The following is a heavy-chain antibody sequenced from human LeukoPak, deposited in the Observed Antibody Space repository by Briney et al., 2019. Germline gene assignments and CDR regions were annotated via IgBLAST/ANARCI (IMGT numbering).Heavy chain of an antibody. CDR3: ARDPDTYSSGWYVDY. D-gene: IGHD6-19*01. V-gene: IGHV1-2*02. Sequence: ASVKVSCKASGYTFTGYYMHWVRQAPGQGLEWMGWINPNSGGTNYAQKFQGRVTMTRDTSISTAYMELSRLRSDDTAVYYCARDPDTYSSGWYVDYWGQGTLVTVSS. J-gene: IGHJ4*02. CDR2: INPNSGGT. CDR1: GYTFTGYY.